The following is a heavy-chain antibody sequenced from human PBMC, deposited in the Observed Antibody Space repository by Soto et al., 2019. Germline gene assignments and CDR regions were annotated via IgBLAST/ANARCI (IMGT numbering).Heavy chain of an antibody. CDR1: GYSISSGYY. CDR2: IYHSGST. CDR3: ARDMPMDYYGSGSYYYYGMDV. D-gene: IGHD3-10*01. Sequence: SETLSLTCTVSGYSISSGYYWGWIRQPPGKGLEWIGSIYHSGSTYYNPSLKSRVTISVDTSKNQFSLKLSSVTAADTAVYYCARDMPMDYYGSGSYYYYGMDVWGQGTTVTVSS. J-gene: IGHJ6*02. V-gene: IGHV4-38-2*02.